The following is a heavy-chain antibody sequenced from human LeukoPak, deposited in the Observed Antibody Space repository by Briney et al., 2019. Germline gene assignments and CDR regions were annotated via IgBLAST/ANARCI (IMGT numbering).Heavy chain of an antibody. CDR2: IKQDGSEK. CDR1: GFTFSNYW. V-gene: IGHV3-7*01. Sequence: GGSLRLSCAASGFTFSNYWMTWVRQAPGKGLEWVANIKQDGSEKYYVDSVKGRFTISRDNAKNSLYLKMNSLRDEDTAVYYCARSETTYYYDSSVYFYYYYGMDVWGQGTTVTVSS. J-gene: IGHJ6*02. CDR3: ARSETTYYYDSSVYFYYYYGMDV. D-gene: IGHD3-22*01.